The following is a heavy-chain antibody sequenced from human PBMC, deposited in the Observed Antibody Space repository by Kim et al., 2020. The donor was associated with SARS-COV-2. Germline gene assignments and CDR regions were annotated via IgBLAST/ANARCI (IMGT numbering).Heavy chain of an antibody. CDR3: AREEDYYGSEDAFDI. D-gene: IGHD3-10*01. V-gene: IGHV3-30*07. J-gene: IGHJ3*02. Sequence: DSVKDQFTISRDNAKNPRYLRMNSLRAEDTAVYYCAREEDYYGSEDAFDIWGQGTMVTVSS.